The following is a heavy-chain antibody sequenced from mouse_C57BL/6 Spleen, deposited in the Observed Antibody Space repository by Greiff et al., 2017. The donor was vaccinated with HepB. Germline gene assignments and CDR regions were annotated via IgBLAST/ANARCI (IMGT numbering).Heavy chain of an antibody. CDR2: IWRGGST. CDR1: GFSLTSYG. Sequence: VHLVESGPGLVQPSQSLSITCTVSGFSLTSYGVHWVRQSPGKGLEWLGVIWRGGSTDYNAAFMSRLSITKDNSKSQVFFKMNSLQADDTAIYYCAKNRDYYGSSSLDYWGQGTTLTVSS. CDR3: AKNRDYYGSSSLDY. D-gene: IGHD1-1*01. V-gene: IGHV2-5*01. J-gene: IGHJ2*01.